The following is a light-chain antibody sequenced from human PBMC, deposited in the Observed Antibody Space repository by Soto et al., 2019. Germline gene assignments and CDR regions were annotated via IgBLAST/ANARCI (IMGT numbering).Light chain of an antibody. J-gene: IGKJ5*01. V-gene: IGKV1-5*03. CDR2: KAS. CDR1: QSISSW. Sequence: DIQLTQSPSTLSASVGDRVTITCRASQSISSWLAWYQQKPGKAPKLLIYKASSLESGVPSRFSGSGSGTEFTLTISSLQPDDFATYYCQQYNSYPYTFGQGTRLEIK. CDR3: QQYNSYPYT.